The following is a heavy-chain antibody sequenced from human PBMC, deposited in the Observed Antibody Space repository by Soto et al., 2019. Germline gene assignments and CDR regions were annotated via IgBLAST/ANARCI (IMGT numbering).Heavy chain of an antibody. CDR1: GFTVSGNY. D-gene: IGHD6-6*01. J-gene: IGHJ4*02. CDR3: ASTRGSSYDY. Sequence: EVQLVETGGGFIQPWGSLRLSCAASGFTVSGNYMSWVRQAPGKGLEWVSVIYNGGGTYYADSVQGRFTISRDNSKNTLYLQMNSLRAEDTAVYYFASTRGSSYDYWGQGTLVTVSS. CDR2: IYNGGGT. V-gene: IGHV3-53*02.